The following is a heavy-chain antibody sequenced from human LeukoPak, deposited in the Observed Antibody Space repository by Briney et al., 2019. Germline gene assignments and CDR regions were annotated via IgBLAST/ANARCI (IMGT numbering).Heavy chain of an antibody. V-gene: IGHV1-24*01. CDR3: ATSRAFDYGMDV. Sequence: ASVKVSGKVSGYTLTELSMHWVRQAPGKGLEWMGGFDPEDGETIYAQKFQGRVTMTEDTSTDTAYMELSSLRSEDTAVYYCATSRAFDYGMDVWGQGTTVTVSS. CDR2: FDPEDGET. J-gene: IGHJ6*02. CDR1: GYTLTELS.